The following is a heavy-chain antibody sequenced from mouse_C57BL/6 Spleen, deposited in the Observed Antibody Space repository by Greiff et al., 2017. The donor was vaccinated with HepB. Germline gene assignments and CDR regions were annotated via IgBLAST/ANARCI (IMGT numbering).Heavy chain of an antibody. D-gene: IGHD2-3*01. CDR1: GYAFSSSW. J-gene: IGHJ3*01. Sequence: VQLQQSGPELVKPGASVKISCKASGYAFSSSWMNWVKQRPGKGLEWIGRIYPGDGDTNYNGKFKGKATLTADKSSSTAYMQLSSLTSEDSAVYFCARRDGYSLAYWGQGTLVTVSA. CDR3: ARRDGYSLAY. CDR2: IYPGDGDT. V-gene: IGHV1-82*01.